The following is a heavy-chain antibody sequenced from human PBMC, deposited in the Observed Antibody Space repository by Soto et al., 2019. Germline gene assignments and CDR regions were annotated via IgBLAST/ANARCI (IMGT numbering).Heavy chain of an antibody. D-gene: IGHD6-19*01. CDR2: ISSSSTYI. CDR1: GFTFSSYS. CDR3: ARERYGGWTPGGSDF. Sequence: EVQLVESGGGLVKPGGSLRLSCAASGFTFSSYSMNWVRQAPGKGLEWVLFISSSSTYIYHADSVKGRFTISRDNAKNSLVLQMNSLRVEDTAVYYWARERYGGWTPGGSDFWGQGTLVTVSS. J-gene: IGHJ4*02. V-gene: IGHV3-21*01.